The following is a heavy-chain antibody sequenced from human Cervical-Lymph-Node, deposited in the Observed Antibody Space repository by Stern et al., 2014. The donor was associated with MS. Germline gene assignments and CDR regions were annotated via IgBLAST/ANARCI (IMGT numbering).Heavy chain of an antibody. D-gene: IGHD1-26*01. J-gene: IGHJ5*02. V-gene: IGHV3-30*18. CDR1: GFTFRSYG. Sequence: MQLVESGGGVVQPGRSLRLSCAASGFTFRSYGMHWVRQAPGKGLEWVAVISYDGSNKYYADSVKGRFTISRDNSKNTLYLQMNSLRAEDTAVYYCAKDPGSLTLDPWGQGTLVTVSS. CDR2: ISYDGSNK. CDR3: AKDPGSLTLDP.